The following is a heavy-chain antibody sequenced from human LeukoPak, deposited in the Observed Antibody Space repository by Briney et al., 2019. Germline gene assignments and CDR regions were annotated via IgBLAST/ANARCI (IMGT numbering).Heavy chain of an antibody. J-gene: IGHJ4*02. Sequence: PSETLSLTCAGYGGSFSGYYWSWIRQPPGKGLEWIGEINHSGSTNYNPSLKSRVTISVDTSKNQFSLKLSSVTAADTAVYYCAREGGATTRFDYWGQGTLVTVSS. CDR3: AREGGATTRFDY. CDR2: INHSGST. D-gene: IGHD5-12*01. V-gene: IGHV4-34*01. CDR1: GGSFSGYY.